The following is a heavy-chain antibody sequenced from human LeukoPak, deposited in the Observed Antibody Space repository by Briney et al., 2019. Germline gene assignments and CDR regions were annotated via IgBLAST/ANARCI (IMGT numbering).Heavy chain of an antibody. D-gene: IGHD3-22*01. CDR3: AAAPTNYYDSSGYYDY. V-gene: IGHV1-2*02. CDR1: GYTFTDYS. CDR2: INPNSGGA. Sequence: ASVKVSCKASGYTFTDYSIHWVRQAPGQEIEWMGGINPNSGGANYAQKFQGRVTMTTDTSISTAYMELSSLTSGDTAVYYCAAAPTNYYDSSGYYDYWGQGTLVTVSS. J-gene: IGHJ4*02.